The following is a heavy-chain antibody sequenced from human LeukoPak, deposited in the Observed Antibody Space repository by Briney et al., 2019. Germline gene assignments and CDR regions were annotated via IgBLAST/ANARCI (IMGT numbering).Heavy chain of an antibody. CDR1: GYTLTGYY. D-gene: IGHD5-24*01. CDR3: ARVEGWLQFGYFDY. J-gene: IGHJ4*02. Sequence: GSGKGSSKASGYTLTGYYMHWGRKGPGQGVWWMGWINPNSGGTNYAQKFQGRVTMNRDTSISTAYMELSRLRSDDTAVYYCARVEGWLQFGYFDYWGQGTLVTVSS. V-gene: IGHV1-2*02. CDR2: INPNSGGT.